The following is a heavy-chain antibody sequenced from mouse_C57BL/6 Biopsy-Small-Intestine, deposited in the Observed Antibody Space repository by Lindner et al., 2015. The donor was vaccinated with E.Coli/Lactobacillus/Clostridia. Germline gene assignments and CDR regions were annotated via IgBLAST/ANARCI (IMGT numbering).Heavy chain of an antibody. Sequence: SVKVSCKASGGTFSDYVISWVRQAPGQGLEWMGRITPKFSSTNYAQKFQGTVTITADESTSTVYMELTGLRSEDTAMYYCAKYRTRTGWANDAFDIWGQGTMVTVSS. CDR3: AKYRTRTGWANDAFDI. D-gene: IGHD2-3*01. V-gene: IGHV1-74*01. J-gene: IGHJ3*01. CDR1: GGTFSDYV. CDR2: ITPKFSST.